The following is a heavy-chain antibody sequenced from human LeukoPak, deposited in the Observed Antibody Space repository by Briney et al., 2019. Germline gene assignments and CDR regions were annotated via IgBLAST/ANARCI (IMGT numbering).Heavy chain of an antibody. Sequence: GRSLRLSCAASGFTFSSYSMNWVRQAPGKGLEWVSSISSSSSYIYYADSVKGRFTISRDNAKNSLYLQMNSLRAEDTAVYYCAIAARYDAFDIWGQGTMVTVSS. V-gene: IGHV3-21*01. CDR1: GFTFSSYS. J-gene: IGHJ3*02. CDR3: AIAARYDAFDI. D-gene: IGHD6-6*01. CDR2: ISSSSSYI.